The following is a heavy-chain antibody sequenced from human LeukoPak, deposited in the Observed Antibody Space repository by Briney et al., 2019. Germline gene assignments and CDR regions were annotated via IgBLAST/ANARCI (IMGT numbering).Heavy chain of an antibody. CDR3: ARGLGWDSRTYLGA. J-gene: IGHJ5*02. CDR2: INPNSGDT. Sequence: ASVKVSCKASGYTFTGYYMHWVRQAPRQGLEWMGWINPNSGDTNYAQKFQGRVSMTRDTSISTAYMDLSGLRSDDTALYYCARGLGWDSRTYLGAWGQGTLVTVSS. D-gene: IGHD1-26*01. CDR1: GYTFTGYY. V-gene: IGHV1-2*02.